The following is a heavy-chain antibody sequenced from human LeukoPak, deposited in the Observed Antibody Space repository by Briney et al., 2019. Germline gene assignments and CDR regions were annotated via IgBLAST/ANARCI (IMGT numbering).Heavy chain of an antibody. Sequence: SVKVSCKASGGTFSSYAISWVRQAPGQGLEWMGRIIPILGIANYAQKFQGRVTITADESTSTAYMELSSLRSEDTAVYYCARGGAMDYDILTGYYLDYWGQGTLVTVSS. CDR3: ARGGAMDYDILTGYYLDY. V-gene: IGHV1-69*04. D-gene: IGHD3-9*01. CDR1: GGTFSSYA. CDR2: IIPILGIA. J-gene: IGHJ4*02.